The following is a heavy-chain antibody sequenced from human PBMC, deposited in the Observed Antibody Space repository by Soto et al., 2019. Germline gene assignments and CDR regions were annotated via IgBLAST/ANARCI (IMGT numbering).Heavy chain of an antibody. CDR3: ARFLTSSTSYYYYGMDV. J-gene: IGHJ6*02. CDR1: GYSFTSYW. CDR2: IYPGDSDT. Sequence: GESLKISCKGSGYSFTSYWIGWVRQMPGKGLEWMGIIYPGDSDTRYSPSFQGQVTISADKSISTAYLQWGSLKASDTAMYYCARFLTSSTSYYYYGMDVWGQGTTVTVSS. D-gene: IGHD2-2*01. V-gene: IGHV5-51*01.